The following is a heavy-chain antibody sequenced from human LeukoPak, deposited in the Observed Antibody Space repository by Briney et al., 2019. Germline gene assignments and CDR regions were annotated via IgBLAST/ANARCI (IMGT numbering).Heavy chain of an antibody. V-gene: IGHV4-59*01. CDR2: VHYSGTA. CDR3: ARDRRWLQSGAWYFDL. CDR1: DGSITNYD. J-gene: IGHJ2*01. D-gene: IGHD5-24*01. Sequence: SETLSLTCTVSDGSITNYDWSWVRQPPGKGLEFIGHVHYSGTANYNPSLRSRVTISIDTSKKHFFLKLKSVTAADTAVYYCARDRRWLQSGAWYFDLWGRGTLVTVSS.